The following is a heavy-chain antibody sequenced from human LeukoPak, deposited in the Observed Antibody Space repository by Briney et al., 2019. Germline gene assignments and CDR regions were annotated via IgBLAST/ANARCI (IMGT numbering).Heavy chain of an antibody. CDR2: MIPIFGTA. Sequence: SVTVSCKASGGTFRSYAISWVGQAPGQGREGMGGMIPIFGTANYAQTFKGRVTITGEKYTSTAYMELSSLRSEDTAVYYCARDGRGENWFDPWGQGTLVTVSS. CDR1: GGTFRSYA. CDR3: ARDGRGENWFDP. J-gene: IGHJ5*02. V-gene: IGHV1-69*06. D-gene: IGHD3-10*01.